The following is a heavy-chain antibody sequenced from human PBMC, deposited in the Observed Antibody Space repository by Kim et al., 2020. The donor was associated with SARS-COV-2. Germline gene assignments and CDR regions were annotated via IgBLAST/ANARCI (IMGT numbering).Heavy chain of an antibody. J-gene: IGHJ6*02. Sequence: GGSLRLSCAASGFTFSSYAMSWVRQAPGKGLEWVSAISGSGGSTYYADSVKGRFTISRDNSKNTLYLQMNSLRAEDTAVYYCAKVRATKYYDILTGYYTTPGDGMDAWGQGTTFTVSS. V-gene: IGHV3-23*01. CDR2: ISGSGGST. CDR1: GFTFSSYA. CDR3: AKVRATKYYDILTGYYTTPGDGMDA. D-gene: IGHD3-9*01.